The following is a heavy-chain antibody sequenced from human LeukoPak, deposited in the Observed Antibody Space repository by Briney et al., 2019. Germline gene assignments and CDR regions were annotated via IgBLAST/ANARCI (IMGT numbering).Heavy chain of an antibody. Sequence: GGSLRLSCAASGFTVSSNYMSWVRQAPGKGLEWVSVIYSGGSTYYADSVKGRFTIPRDNSKNTLYLQMNSLRAEDTAVYYCARGGVGSFYFDYWGQGTLVTVSS. CDR3: ARGGVGSFYFDY. CDR1: GFTVSSNY. CDR2: IYSGGST. V-gene: IGHV3-53*01. D-gene: IGHD1-26*01. J-gene: IGHJ4*02.